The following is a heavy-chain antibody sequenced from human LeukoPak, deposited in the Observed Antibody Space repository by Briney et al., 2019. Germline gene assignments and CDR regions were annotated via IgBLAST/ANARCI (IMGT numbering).Heavy chain of an antibody. CDR3: AKDRPNYYGSNGHYYKLNGDC. D-gene: IGHD3-22*01. V-gene: IGHV3-23*01. CDR1: GFTFSSYA. J-gene: IGHJ4*02. Sequence: GGSLRLSCAASGFTFSSYAMSWVRQARGKGLEWVSSITSSGAATYYADSVKGRFTISRDNSDTTQHLQMNRLRAEDTAVYYCAKDRPNYYGSNGHYYKLNGDCWGQGTLVTVSS. CDR2: ITSSGAAT.